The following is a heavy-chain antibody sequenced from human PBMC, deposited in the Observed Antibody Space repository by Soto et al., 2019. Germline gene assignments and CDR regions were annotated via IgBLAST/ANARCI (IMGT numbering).Heavy chain of an antibody. V-gene: IGHV1-69*08. D-gene: IGHD3-22*01. CDR2: IIPILGIA. Sequence: QVQLVQSGAEVKKPGSSVKVSCKASGGTFSSYTISWVRQAPGQGLEWMGRIIPILGIANYAQKCQGRVTITADKSTSTAYMELSSLRSEDTAVYYCARDQEYYYDSSGYYYWGQGTLVTVSS. J-gene: IGHJ4*02. CDR3: ARDQEYYYDSSGYYY. CDR1: GGTFSSYT.